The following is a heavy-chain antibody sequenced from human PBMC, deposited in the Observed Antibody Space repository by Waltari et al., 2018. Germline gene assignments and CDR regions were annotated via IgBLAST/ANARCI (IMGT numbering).Heavy chain of an antibody. J-gene: IGHJ3*02. CDR3: ARHPPRAVATHRHAFDI. CDR2: IYHSGST. D-gene: IGHD1-26*01. CDR1: GYSISSGYY. V-gene: IGHV4-38-2*01. Sequence: QVQLQESGPGLVKPSETLSLTCAVSGYSISSGYYWGWIRQPPGKGLEWIGSIYHSGSTYYNPSLQSRFTISVDPSKTQFAPKLRSVTAADTAVYYCARHPPRAVATHRHAFDIWGQGTMVTVSS.